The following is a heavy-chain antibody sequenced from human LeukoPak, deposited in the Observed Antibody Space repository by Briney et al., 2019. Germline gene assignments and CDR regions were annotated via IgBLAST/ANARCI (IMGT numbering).Heavy chain of an antibody. J-gene: IGHJ4*02. Sequence: PGGSLRLSCAASGFTLSSYNMHWVRQAPGKGLEWVAVIWYDGDNKYYADSVRGRFTISKDNSKNTLYLQMNSLRAEDTAVYYCARDRHLTSSWHYFDYWGQGTLVTVSS. V-gene: IGHV3-33*01. CDR3: ARDRHLTSSWHYFDY. D-gene: IGHD6-13*01. CDR2: IWYDGDNK. CDR1: GFTLSSYN.